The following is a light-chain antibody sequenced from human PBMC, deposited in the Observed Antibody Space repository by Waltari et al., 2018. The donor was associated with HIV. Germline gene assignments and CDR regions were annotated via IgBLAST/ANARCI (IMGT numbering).Light chain of an antibody. V-gene: IGKV3-11*01. CDR3: QHRMDWPPKVT. CDR1: QSVGSL. Sequence: ETVLTQSPGTLSLSPGERATLSCRASQSVGSLLAWYQQRPGQTPRLLIYDASTRATGIPVRFSGSGSGTAFTLAISSLEPEDFAVYYCQHRMDWPPKVTFGQGTRLEIK. J-gene: IGKJ5*01. CDR2: DAS.